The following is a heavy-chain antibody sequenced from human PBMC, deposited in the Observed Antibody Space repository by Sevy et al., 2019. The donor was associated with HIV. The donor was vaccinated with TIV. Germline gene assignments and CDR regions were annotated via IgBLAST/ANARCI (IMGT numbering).Heavy chain of an antibody. CDR2: IYSGGSI. CDR3: ARSQDYDYDSSGYYYTWGAFDI. V-gene: IGHV3-53*01. D-gene: IGHD3-22*01. Sequence: GGSLRLSCEASGFTVSSNYMSWVRQAPGRGLEWVSVIYSGGSIYYADSVKGRFTISRDNFKNTLYLQMNSLRAEDTAVYYWARSQDYDYDSSGYYYTWGAFDIWGQGTMVTVSS. CDR1: GFTVSSNY. J-gene: IGHJ3*02.